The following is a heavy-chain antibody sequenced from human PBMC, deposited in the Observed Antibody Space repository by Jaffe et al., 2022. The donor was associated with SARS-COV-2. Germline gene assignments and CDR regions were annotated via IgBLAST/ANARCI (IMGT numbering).Heavy chain of an antibody. Sequence: EERLLESGGGLAQPGGSLRLSCAVSGFTVSNSAMSWVRQAPGKGLEWVAGLSAGGGSTDYADSVKGRFTISRDKSNNTLHLQMNSLRVEDSAVYYCAKRMKVVPSFDHWGQGTLVTVSS. D-gene: IGHD3-22*01. CDR2: LSAGGGST. CDR3: AKRMKVVPSFDH. CDR1: GFTVSNSA. V-gene: IGHV3-23*01. J-gene: IGHJ4*02.